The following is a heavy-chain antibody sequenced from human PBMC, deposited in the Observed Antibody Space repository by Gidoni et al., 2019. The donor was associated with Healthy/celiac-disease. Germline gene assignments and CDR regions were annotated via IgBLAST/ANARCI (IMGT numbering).Heavy chain of an antibody. V-gene: IGHV3-21*01. CDR1: GFTFSSYS. D-gene: IGHD6-13*01. J-gene: IGHJ4*02. CDR2: ISSSSSYI. CDR3: ARDRSKVATHFDY. Sequence: EVQLVESGGGLVKPGGSLRLSCAASGFTFSSYSMNWVRQAPGKGLEWVSSISSSSSYIYYADSVKGRFTISRDNAKNSLYLQMNSLRAEDTAVYYCARDRSKVATHFDYWGQGTLVTVSS.